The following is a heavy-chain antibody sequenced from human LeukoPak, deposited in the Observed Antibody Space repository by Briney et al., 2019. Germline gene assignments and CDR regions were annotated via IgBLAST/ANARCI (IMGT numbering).Heavy chain of an antibody. CDR2: IYHSGST. CDR3: ARVGGVGGMDV. V-gene: IGHV4-30-2*01. J-gene: IGHJ6*02. D-gene: IGHD3-16*01. Sequence: SETLSLTCAVSGGSISSGGYSWSWIRQPPGKGLEWIGYIYHSGSTYYNPSLKSRVTISVDTSKNQFSLKLSSVTAADTAVYYCARVGGVGGMDVWGQGTTVTVSS. CDR1: GGSISSGGYS.